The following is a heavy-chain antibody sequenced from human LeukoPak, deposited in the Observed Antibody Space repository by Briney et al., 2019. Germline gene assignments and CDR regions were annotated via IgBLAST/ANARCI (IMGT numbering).Heavy chain of an antibody. D-gene: IGHD2-2*01. CDR3: AREGCSSTSCYPFDY. CDR2: IYSGGST. J-gene: IGHJ4*02. V-gene: IGHV3-66*02. CDR1: GFTLSSNY. Sequence: GGSLRLSCAASGFTLSSNYMRWVRQAPGKGLEWVSVIYSGGSTYYADSVKGRFTISRDNSKNTLYLQMNSLRAEDTAVYYCAREGCSSTSCYPFDYWGQGTLVTVSS.